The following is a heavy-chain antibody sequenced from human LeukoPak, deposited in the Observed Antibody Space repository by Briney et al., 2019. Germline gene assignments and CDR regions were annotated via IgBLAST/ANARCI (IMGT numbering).Heavy chain of an antibody. Sequence: GGSLRLSCAASGFTFTSYAMNWVRQAPGKGLEWVSAVSGNGGTTYYAYSVKGRFTISRDNSKNTLYLQMNSLRAEDTAVYYCAKDKTWGGPFDYWGQGTLVTVSS. V-gene: IGHV3-23*01. J-gene: IGHJ4*02. CDR2: VSGNGGTT. CDR1: GFTFTSYA. D-gene: IGHD7-27*01. CDR3: AKDKTWGGPFDY.